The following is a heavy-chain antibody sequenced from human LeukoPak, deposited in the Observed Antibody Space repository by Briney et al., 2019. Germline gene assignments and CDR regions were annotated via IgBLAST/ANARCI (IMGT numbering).Heavy chain of an antibody. CDR1: GGSFSGYY. J-gene: IGHJ4*02. V-gene: IGHV4-34*01. CDR2: INHSGST. D-gene: IGHD3-22*01. Sequence: SETLSLTCAVYGGSFSGYYWSWIRQPPGKGLEWIGEINHSGSTNYNPSLKSRVTISVDNSKNQFSLKLSSVTAADTAVYYCARGSPPRRNYDSRGYYSYYFDYWGQGTLVTVSS. CDR3: ARGSPPRRNYDSRGYYSYYFDY.